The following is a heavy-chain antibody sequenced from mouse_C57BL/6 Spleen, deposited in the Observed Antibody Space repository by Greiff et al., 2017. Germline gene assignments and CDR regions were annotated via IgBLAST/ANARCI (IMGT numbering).Heavy chain of an antibody. CDR1: GYTFTSYW. J-gene: IGHJ3*01. D-gene: IGHD2-4*01. CDR3: AREGHYDYGPFAY. Sequence: QVQLQQPGAELVKPGASVKLSCKASGYTFTSYWMHWVKQRPGQGLEWIGMIHPNSGSTNYNEKFKSKATLTVDKSSSTAYMQLSSLTSADSAVYYCAREGHYDYGPFAYWGQGTLVTVSA. CDR2: IHPNSGST. V-gene: IGHV1-64*01.